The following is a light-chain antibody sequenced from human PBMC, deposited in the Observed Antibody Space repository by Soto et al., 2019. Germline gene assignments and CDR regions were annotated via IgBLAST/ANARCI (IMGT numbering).Light chain of an antibody. J-gene: IGKJ4*01. Sequence: EIVLTQSPGNLSLSPGERATLSCRASQSVSSYLAWYQQKRGQAPRLLISGASSRATGIPDRFSGSGSGTDFTLTISRLEPEDFAVYYCQQYGSSPDTFGGGTKVEIK. CDR1: QSVSSY. CDR3: QQYGSSPDT. CDR2: GAS. V-gene: IGKV3-20*01.